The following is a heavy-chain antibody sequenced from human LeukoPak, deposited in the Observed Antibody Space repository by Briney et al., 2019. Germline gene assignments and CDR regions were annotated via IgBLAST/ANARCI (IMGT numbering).Heavy chain of an antibody. CDR1: EFTFSNYV. CDR2: IRQSGDIT. CDR3: VRRGGSDGWGAFDI. J-gene: IGHJ3*02. Sequence: GGSLRLSCAASEFTFSNYVMNWVRQAPGKGLEWVSSIRQSGDITYYADCVKGRFTISRDNSKNTLSLQMSSLSREDTAIYYCVRRGGSDGWGAFDIWGQGTVVAVSS. D-gene: IGHD5-24*01. V-gene: IGHV3-23*01.